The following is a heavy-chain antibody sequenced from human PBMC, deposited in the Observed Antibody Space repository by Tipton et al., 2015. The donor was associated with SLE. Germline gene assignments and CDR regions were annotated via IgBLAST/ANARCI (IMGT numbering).Heavy chain of an antibody. Sequence: TLSLTCTVSGGSISSSSYYWGWIRQPPGKGLEWIGSIYYSGSTYYNPSLKSRVTISVDTSKNQFSLKLSSVTAADTAVYYCARQNTYYDYVWGSDRWYFDYWGQGTLVTVSS. CDR2: IYYSGST. J-gene: IGHJ4*02. CDR3: ARQNTYYDYVWGSDRWYFDY. D-gene: IGHD3-16*02. CDR1: GGSISSSSYY. V-gene: IGHV4-39*01.